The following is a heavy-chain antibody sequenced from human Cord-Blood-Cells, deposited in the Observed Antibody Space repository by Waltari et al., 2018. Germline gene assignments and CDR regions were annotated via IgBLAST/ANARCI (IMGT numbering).Heavy chain of an antibody. J-gene: IGHJ4*02. Sequence: EVQLVESGGGLVQPGGSLRLSCAASGFPFSSYWMHWVRQAPGKGLVWVSRINSDGSSTSYADSVKGRFTISRDNAKNTLYLQMNSLRAEDTAVYYCARGGGIQLWLQGYWGQGTLVTVSS. V-gene: IGHV3-74*01. CDR3: ARGGGIQLWLQGY. CDR2: INSDGSST. CDR1: GFPFSSYW. D-gene: IGHD5-18*01.